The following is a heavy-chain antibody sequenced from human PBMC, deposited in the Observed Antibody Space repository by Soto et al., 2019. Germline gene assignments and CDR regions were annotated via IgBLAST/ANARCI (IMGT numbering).Heavy chain of an antibody. CDR1: GFTFISYA. CDR2: ISGSGGST. D-gene: IGHD3-16*01. J-gene: IGHJ6*02. CDR3: SRVPNYDYVWKYGMDV. V-gene: IGHV3-23*01. Sequence: GGSLRLSCAASGFTFISYAMSWVRQAPGKGLEWVSAISGSGGSTYYADSVKGRFTISRDNSASTAYMELSSLRSEDTAVYYCSRVPNYDYVWKYGMDVWGQGTAVTVSS.